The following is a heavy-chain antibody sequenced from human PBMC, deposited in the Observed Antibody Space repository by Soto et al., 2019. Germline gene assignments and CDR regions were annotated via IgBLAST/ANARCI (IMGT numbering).Heavy chain of an antibody. CDR2: MNPNSGNT. V-gene: IGHV1-8*01. CDR1: GYTFTSYD. Sequence: ASVKVSCKASGYTFTSYDINWVRQATGQGLEWMGWMNPNSGNTGYAQKFQGRVTMTRNTSISTAYMELSSLRSEDTAVYYCARDLGLEQIQYYYYGMDVWGQGTTVTVSS. D-gene: IGHD1-1*01. J-gene: IGHJ6*02. CDR3: ARDLGLEQIQYYYYGMDV.